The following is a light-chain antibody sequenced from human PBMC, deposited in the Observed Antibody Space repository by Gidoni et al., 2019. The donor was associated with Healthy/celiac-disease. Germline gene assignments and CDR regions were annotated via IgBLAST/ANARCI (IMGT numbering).Light chain of an antibody. J-gene: IGKJ1*01. Sequence: DIQMTPSPSTLSASVGDRVTITCRASQSISSWLAWYQQKPGKAPKLLIYKASSLESGVPSRFSGSGSGTEFTLTISSLPPDDFATYYCQQYNSYPWTFGQGTKVEIK. CDR3: QQYNSYPWT. V-gene: IGKV1-5*03. CDR2: KAS. CDR1: QSISSW.